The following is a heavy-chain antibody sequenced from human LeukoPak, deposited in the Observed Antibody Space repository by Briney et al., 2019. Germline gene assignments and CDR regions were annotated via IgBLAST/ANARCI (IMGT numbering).Heavy chain of an antibody. Sequence: GESLKISCKGSGYSFTSYWSSWGRQMPGKGLEWMGRIDPSDSYMNYSPSFQGNVTISADKSMRTAYLQWSSLKASGTAMYYCARQRFDYGYGMDVWGQGTTVTVSS. CDR3: ARQRFDYGYGMDV. D-gene: IGHD3-16*01. J-gene: IGHJ6*02. CDR2: IDPSDSYM. V-gene: IGHV5-10-1*01. CDR1: GYSFTSYW.